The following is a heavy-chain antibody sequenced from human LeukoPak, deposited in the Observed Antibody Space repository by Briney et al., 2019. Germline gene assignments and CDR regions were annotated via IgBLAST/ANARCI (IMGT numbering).Heavy chain of an antibody. CDR1: GFTFNTYS. V-gene: IGHV3-21*01. J-gene: IGHJ6*03. CDR2: ITSSSTYT. CDR3: ARDPYSGTYGDTYYYMDV. D-gene: IGHD1-26*01. Sequence: GGSLRLSCAASGFTFNTYSMNWVRQAPGKGLEWVSSITSSSTYTFYADSVKGRFTISRDNARNSLYLQMNSLRAEDTAVYYCARDPYSGTYGDTYYYMDVWGKGTTVTISS.